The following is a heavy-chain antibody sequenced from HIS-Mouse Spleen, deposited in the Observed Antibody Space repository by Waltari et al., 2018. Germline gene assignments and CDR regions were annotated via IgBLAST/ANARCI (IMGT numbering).Heavy chain of an antibody. Sequence: QVQLVESGGGVVQPGRSLRLSCAASGFTFSSYGMHWVRQAPGKGLEGVAVESYDGSNKYDADSVKGRFTSSRDNSKNTLYLQMNSLRAEDTAVYYCAKDRQQLGFDYWGQGTLVTVSS. D-gene: IGHD6-13*01. CDR3: AKDRQQLGFDY. CDR1: GFTFSSYG. V-gene: IGHV3-30*18. CDR2: ESYDGSNK. J-gene: IGHJ4*02.